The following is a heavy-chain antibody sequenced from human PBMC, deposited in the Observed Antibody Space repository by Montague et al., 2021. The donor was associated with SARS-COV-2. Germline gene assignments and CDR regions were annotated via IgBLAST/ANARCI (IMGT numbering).Heavy chain of an antibody. D-gene: IGHD3-3*01. CDR2: INHRGTT. V-gene: IGHV4-34*01. CDR1: GGSLSGYY. J-gene: IGHJ5*02. Sequence: SETLSLTCTVSGGSLSGYYWSWIRQPPGKGLEWIGEINHRGTTNDNPSLKSRVALSLDTSRNQFSLNLNSVTAVDTAVYYCVRGPAVKSYYDFWSGPKWFDPRGQGHLVTVSS. CDR3: VRGPAVKSYYDFWSGPKWFDP.